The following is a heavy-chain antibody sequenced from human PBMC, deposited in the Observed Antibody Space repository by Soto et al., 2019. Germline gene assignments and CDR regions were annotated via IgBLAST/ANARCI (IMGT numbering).Heavy chain of an antibody. CDR3: AGWTVDEGQLYYFDY. CDR1: GGASRAYA. CDR2: IIPIFSTS. D-gene: IGHD5-12*01. J-gene: IGHJ4*02. V-gene: IGHV1-69*13. Sequence: SVKVSCKASGGASRAYALNWVRQAPGQALEWMGGIIPIFSTSNLAQKFRDRVTITADQSTSTAYMELSSLTSEDTAVYYCAGWTVDEGQLYYFDYWGQGTLVTVSS.